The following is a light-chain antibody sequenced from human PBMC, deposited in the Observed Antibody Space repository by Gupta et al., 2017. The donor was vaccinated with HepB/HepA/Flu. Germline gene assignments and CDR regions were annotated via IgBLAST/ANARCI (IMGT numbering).Light chain of an antibody. V-gene: IGLV1-44*01. CDR2: SID. CDR1: SSTIGGKT. J-gene: IGLJ3*02. CDR3: AAWDDSQKAWV. Sequence: QSVLTQPSSASGTPGQRVTISCSGSSSTIGGKTVTWYQQLPGTAPKLLMYSIDQRPSGVSDRFSGSKSGTSASLAISGLQSEDEADYYCAAWDDSQKAWVFGGGTKLTVL.